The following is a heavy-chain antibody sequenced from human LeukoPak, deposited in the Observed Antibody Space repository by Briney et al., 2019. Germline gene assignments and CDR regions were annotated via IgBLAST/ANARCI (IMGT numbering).Heavy chain of an antibody. Sequence: SETLSLTCAVYGGSFSGYYWSWIRQPPGKGLEWIGEINHSGSTNYNPSLKSRVTISVDTSKNQFSLKLSSVTAADTAVYYCARVKSDYVWGSYRYGGPSGYFDYWGQGTLVTVSS. CDR3: ARVKSDYVWGSYRYGGPSGYFDY. CDR2: INHSGST. J-gene: IGHJ4*02. CDR1: GGSFSGYY. V-gene: IGHV4-34*01. D-gene: IGHD3-16*02.